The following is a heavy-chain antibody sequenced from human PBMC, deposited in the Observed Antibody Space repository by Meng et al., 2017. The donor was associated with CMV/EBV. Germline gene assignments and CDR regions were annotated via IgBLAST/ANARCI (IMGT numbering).Heavy chain of an antibody. CDR1: GFSLSTSGVG. J-gene: IGHJ4*02. V-gene: IGHV2-5*02. D-gene: IGHD6-13*01. CDR2: IYWDDDK. Sequence: FNFKEFGLTLVKPTQTLTLNCTFSGFSLSTSGVGVGWIRQPTGKALEWLALIYWDDDKRYSASLKSRLTITKDTSKNQVVLTMTNMDPVDTATYYCARIAAAGRFDYWGKGTLVTVSS. CDR3: ARIAAAGRFDY.